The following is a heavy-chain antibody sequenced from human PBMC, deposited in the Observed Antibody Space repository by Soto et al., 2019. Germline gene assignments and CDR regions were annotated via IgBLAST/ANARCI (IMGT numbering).Heavy chain of an antibody. D-gene: IGHD2-21*01. CDR2: IKSKTDGGTT. J-gene: IGHJ6*04. CDR1: AFSFTNAW. CDR3: GKDMGVNGWDF. Sequence: PGGSLRLSCAASAFSFTNAWMTWVRQAPGKGLEWLGRIKSKTDGGTTDYAAPVKGRFTISRDDSQSTLYLQMNSLRTEDTARNSCGKDMGVNGWDFWGKGTRLTVSS. V-gene: IGHV3-15*01.